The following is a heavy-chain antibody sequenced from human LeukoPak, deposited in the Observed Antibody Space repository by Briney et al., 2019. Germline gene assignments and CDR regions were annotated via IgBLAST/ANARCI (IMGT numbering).Heavy chain of an antibody. Sequence: ASVTVSCKASGYTFTGYYMHWVRQAPGQGLEWMGWINPNSGGTNYAQKFQGRVTMTRDTSISTAYMELSRLRSDDTAVYYCARDLTGTTGWFDPWGQGTLVTVSS. CDR1: GYTFTGYY. CDR3: ARDLTGTTGWFDP. CDR2: INPNSGGT. D-gene: IGHD1-7*01. J-gene: IGHJ5*02. V-gene: IGHV1-2*02.